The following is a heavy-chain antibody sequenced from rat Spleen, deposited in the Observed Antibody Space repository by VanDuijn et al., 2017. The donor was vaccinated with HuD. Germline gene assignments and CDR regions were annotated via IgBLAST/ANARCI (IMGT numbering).Heavy chain of an antibody. J-gene: IGHJ2*01. CDR1: GFTFSNYG. CDR3: ASLNLYGGYNLYYVDY. Sequence: EVQLVESGGGLVQPGRSLKLSCAASGFTFSNYGMAWVRQAPTKGLEWVATISYGDIYGHSSTYYRDSVKGRFTISRDNAKSTLSLQMDILRSEDTATYFCASLNLYGGYNLYYVDYWGQGVMVTVSS. CDR2: ISYGDIYGHSST. D-gene: IGHD1-11*01. V-gene: IGHV5-29*01.